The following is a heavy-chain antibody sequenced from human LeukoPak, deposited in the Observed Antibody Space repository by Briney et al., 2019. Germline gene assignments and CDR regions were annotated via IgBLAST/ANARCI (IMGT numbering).Heavy chain of an antibody. D-gene: IGHD4-17*01. J-gene: IGHJ6*02. Sequence: SETLSLTCTVSGGSISSYYWSRIRQPAGKGLEWIGRIYTSGSTNYNPSLKSRVTMSVDTSKNQFSLKLSSVTAADTAVYYCARDMRLRPYYYGMDVWGQGTTVTVSS. CDR1: GGSISSYY. CDR3: ARDMRLRPYYYGMDV. V-gene: IGHV4-4*07. CDR2: IYTSGST.